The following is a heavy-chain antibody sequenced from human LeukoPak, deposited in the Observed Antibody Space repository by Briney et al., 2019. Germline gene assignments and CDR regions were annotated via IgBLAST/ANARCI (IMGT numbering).Heavy chain of an antibody. Sequence: SETLSLTCAVYGGSFSGYYWSWIRQPPGKGLEWIGEINHSGSTNYNPSLKSRVTISVDTSKNQFSLKLSSVTAADTAVYYCARVIGYSYGSSDYWGQGTLVTVSS. J-gene: IGHJ4*02. CDR3: ARVIGYSYGSSDY. CDR2: INHSGST. D-gene: IGHD5-18*01. CDR1: GGSFSGYY. V-gene: IGHV4-34*01.